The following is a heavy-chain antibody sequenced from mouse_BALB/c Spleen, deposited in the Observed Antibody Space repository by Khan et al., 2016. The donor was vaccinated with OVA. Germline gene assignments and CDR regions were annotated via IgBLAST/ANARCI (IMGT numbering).Heavy chain of an antibody. CDR2: IYPFNDAT. V-gene: IGHV1S136*01. CDR1: GYTFTSYV. CDR3: VPVGTYNGSFVY. D-gene: IGHD6-1*01. Sequence: EVQLQQSGPEVVKPGASVKMSCKASGYTFTSYVMHWVKQKPGQGLEWIGYIYPFNDATKFNEKFNGKATLTSDKSSSTAYMELSSLTAEDSAVYYCVPVGTYNGSFVYWGQGTLVTVSA. J-gene: IGHJ3*01.